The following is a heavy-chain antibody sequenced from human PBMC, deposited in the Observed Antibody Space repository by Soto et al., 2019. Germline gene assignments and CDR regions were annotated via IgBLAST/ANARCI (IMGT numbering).Heavy chain of an antibody. CDR1: GFTFSSYG. Sequence: GGCLRLSCAAAGFTFSSYGISWIRLSPGKGLEWVSVISGGGDTTYYTPSVKGRFTISRDDFRNTLYLQMNSLRTEDTAIYYCAKLRDFVVLPAGILDYWGPGTLVTVSS. J-gene: IGHJ4*02. CDR3: AKLRDFVVLPAGILDY. CDR2: ISGGGDTT. D-gene: IGHD2-8*01. V-gene: IGHV3-23*01.